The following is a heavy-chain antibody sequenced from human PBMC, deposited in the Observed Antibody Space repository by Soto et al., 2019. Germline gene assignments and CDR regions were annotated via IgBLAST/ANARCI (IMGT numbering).Heavy chain of an antibody. CDR1: GGSISSYY. J-gene: IGHJ5*02. CDR3: ARGFTYYYDSSGYYYSQVGNWFHP. V-gene: IGHV4-59*01. D-gene: IGHD3-22*01. Sequence: SETLSLTCTVSGGSISSYYWSWIRQPPGKGLEWIGYIYYSGSTNYNPSLKSRLTISVDTSKNKFSLTLSSVTAADTAVYYCARGFTYYYDSSGYYYSQVGNWFHPWGQGNLVTVSS. CDR2: IYYSGST.